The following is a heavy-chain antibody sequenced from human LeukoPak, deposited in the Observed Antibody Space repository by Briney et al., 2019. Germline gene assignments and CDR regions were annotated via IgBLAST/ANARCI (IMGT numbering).Heavy chain of an antibody. Sequence: GGSLRLSCAASGFTFSSFSMNWVRQAPGKGLEWVSSISSSSYIYYADSVKGRFTISRDNAKNSLYLQMNSLRAEDTAMCYCARDLERIILVRGVIPNWFDPWGQGTLVTVSS. CDR1: GFTFSSFS. D-gene: IGHD3-10*01. CDR3: ARDLERIILVRGVIPNWFDP. CDR2: ISSSSYI. J-gene: IGHJ5*02. V-gene: IGHV3-21*01.